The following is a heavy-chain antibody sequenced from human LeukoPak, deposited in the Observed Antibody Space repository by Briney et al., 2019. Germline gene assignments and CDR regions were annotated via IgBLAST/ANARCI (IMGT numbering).Heavy chain of an antibody. CDR3: ARHDYGGNSGDY. Sequence: PGGSLRLSCAASGFTFSNYGMNWVRQTPGKGLEWVSFTDTSGSYIYYADSVKGRFTISRDNAKNSLYLQMNSLRDEDTAVYYCARHDYGGNSGDYWGQGTLVTVSS. CDR1: GFTFSNYG. D-gene: IGHD4-23*01. CDR2: TDTSGSYI. V-gene: IGHV3-21*01. J-gene: IGHJ4*02.